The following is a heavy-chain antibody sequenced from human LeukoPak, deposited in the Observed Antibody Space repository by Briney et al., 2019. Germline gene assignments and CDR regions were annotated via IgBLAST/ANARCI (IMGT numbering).Heavy chain of an antibody. V-gene: IGHV4-31*03. CDR3: AKDTQWLVNDYFDY. D-gene: IGHD6-19*01. CDR1: GGSISSGGYS. J-gene: IGHJ4*02. CDR2: IYYSGST. Sequence: TSETLSLTCTVSGGSISSGGYSWSWIRQHPGKGLEWIGYIYYSGSTYYNPSLKSRVTISVDTSKNQFSLKLSSVTAADTAVYYCAKDTQWLVNDYFDYWGQGTLVTVSS.